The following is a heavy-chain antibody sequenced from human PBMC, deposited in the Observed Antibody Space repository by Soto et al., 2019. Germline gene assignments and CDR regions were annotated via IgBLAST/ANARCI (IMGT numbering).Heavy chain of an antibody. D-gene: IGHD3-3*01. CDR1: GFNFRNYA. V-gene: IGHV3-64*01. CDR3: ARGGGYYDFWSAYS. J-gene: IGHJ3*01. CDR2: ISSDGGST. Sequence: GGSLRLSCAASGFNFRNYAMLWVRQAPGKGLEYVSAISSDGGSTYYANSVKDRFTISRDNSKNTLYLQMGSLRAEDMAVFYCARGGGYYDFWSAYSWGQGTMVTVSS.